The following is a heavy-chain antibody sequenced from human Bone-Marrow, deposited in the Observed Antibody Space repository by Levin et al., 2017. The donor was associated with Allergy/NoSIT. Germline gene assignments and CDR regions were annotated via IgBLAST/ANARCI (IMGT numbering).Heavy chain of an antibody. Sequence: SETLSLTCAVSGASITSPNWWNWVRQPPGKGLEWIGEVYHSGSTNYNPSLESRVTISVDKSKNQFSLKLSSVTAAAPPGIYCARDSGDDDRSGYYFDYWGQGTLDTVSS. J-gene: IGHJ4*02. V-gene: IGHV4-4*02. CDR2: VYHSGST. CDR1: GASITSPNW. CDR3: ARDSGDDDRSGYYFDY. D-gene: IGHD3-22*01.